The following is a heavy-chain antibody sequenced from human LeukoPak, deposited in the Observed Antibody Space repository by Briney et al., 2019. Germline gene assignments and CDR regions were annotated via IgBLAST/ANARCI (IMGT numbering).Heavy chain of an antibody. J-gene: IGHJ4*02. Sequence: GGSLRLSCAASGFTFSSYWMTWVRQAPGKGLGWVSVLYSGGTTYYADSVRGRFTISRDNSKNTLYLQMNSLRAEDTAVYYCARAGCVGGTCLYYFDSWGQGTLVTVSS. CDR2: LYSGGTT. CDR1: GFTFSSYW. V-gene: IGHV3-66*01. D-gene: IGHD2-15*01. CDR3: ARAGCVGGTCLYYFDS.